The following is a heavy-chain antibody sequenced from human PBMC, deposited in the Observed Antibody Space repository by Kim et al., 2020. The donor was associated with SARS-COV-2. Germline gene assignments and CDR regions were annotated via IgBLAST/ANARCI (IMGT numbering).Heavy chain of an antibody. CDR3: AREGWGSGIPYGMDV. V-gene: IGHV3-20*01. Sequence: ADSVKGRFTISRDNAKNSLYLQMNSLRAEDTALYNCAREGWGSGIPYGMDVWGQGTTVTVSS. J-gene: IGHJ6*02. D-gene: IGHD3-10*01.